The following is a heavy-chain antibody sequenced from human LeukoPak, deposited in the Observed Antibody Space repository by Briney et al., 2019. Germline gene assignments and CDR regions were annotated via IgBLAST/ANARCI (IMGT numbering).Heavy chain of an antibody. CDR1: GYTFTRYY. CDR3: ATQYYYDSSGYYGY. Sequence: GASVKVSYKASGYTFTRYYMQGVRQAPGQGVKGMGWINPNRGGTNYEQKLQGRVTMTRETAISTAYMELRSLRSDDTAVYYCATQYYYDSSGYYGYWGQGTLVTVPS. D-gene: IGHD3-22*01. J-gene: IGHJ4*02. V-gene: IGHV1-2*02. CDR2: INPNRGGT.